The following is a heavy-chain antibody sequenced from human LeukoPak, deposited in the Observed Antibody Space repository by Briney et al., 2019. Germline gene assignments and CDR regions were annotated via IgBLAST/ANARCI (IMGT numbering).Heavy chain of an antibody. CDR2: IYYTGTT. J-gene: IGHJ4*02. CDR3: ARVVGGVGLDY. Sequence: SETLSLSCTVSGGSISGYYWTWIRQPPGEALQYIGCIYYTGTTNYNPSLNSRVTISVDTSKNQFALRLSSVTAADTAVYYCARVVGGVGLDYWGQGTLVTVSS. CDR1: GGSISGYY. V-gene: IGHV4-59*01. D-gene: IGHD3-16*01.